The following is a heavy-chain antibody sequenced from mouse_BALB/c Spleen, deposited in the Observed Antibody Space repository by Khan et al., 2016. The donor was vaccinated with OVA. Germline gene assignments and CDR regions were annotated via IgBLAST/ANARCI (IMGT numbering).Heavy chain of an antibody. D-gene: IGHD1-1*01. Sequence: EVQLQESGPGLVKPSQSLSLTCTVTGYSITSDYAWNWIRQFPGNKLEWIGHISYSGNTKYNPSLKSRISITRDTSKNQFFLQLNSVTTEDTATYYCARIYGGDFDYWGQGTTLTVSS. J-gene: IGHJ2*01. CDR1: GYSITSDYA. CDR3: ARIYGGDFDY. CDR2: ISYSGNT. V-gene: IGHV3-2*02.